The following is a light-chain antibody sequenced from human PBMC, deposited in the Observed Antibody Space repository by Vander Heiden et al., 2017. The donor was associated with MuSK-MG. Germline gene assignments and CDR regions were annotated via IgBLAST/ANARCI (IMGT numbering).Light chain of an antibody. CDR3: ALYVGDGSSV. Sequence: QAVVTQAPSLSVSPAGTVTLTCGLNSTSVSIGYQPSSFQQTHGQPPRTLIYNTSTRSSGVPARFSGSILGNKAALTITGAQADDECDYYCALYVGDGSSVFGGGTKLTVL. J-gene: IGLJ3*02. CDR1: STSVSIGYQ. V-gene: IGLV8-61*01. CDR2: NTS.